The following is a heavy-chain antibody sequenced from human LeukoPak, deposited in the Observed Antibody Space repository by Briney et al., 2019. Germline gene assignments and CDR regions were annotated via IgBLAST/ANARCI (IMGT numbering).Heavy chain of an antibody. CDR3: ARGPRKGYSYGIDY. D-gene: IGHD5-18*01. Sequence: SETLSLTCAVYGGSFGGYYWSWIRQPPGKGLEWIGEINHSGSTNYNPSLKSRVTISVDTSKNQFSLKLSSVTAADTAVYYCARGPRKGYSYGIDYWGQGTLVTVSS. CDR1: GGSFGGYY. CDR2: INHSGST. V-gene: IGHV4-34*01. J-gene: IGHJ4*02.